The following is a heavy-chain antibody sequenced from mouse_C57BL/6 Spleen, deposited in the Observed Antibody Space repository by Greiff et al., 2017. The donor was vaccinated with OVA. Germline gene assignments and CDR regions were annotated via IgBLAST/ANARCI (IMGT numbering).Heavy chain of an antibody. V-gene: IGHV1-55*01. Sequence: QVQLQQPGAELVKPGASVKMSCKASGYTFTSYWITWVKQRPGQGLEWIGDIYPGSGSTNYNEKFKSKATLTVDTSSSTAYMQLSGLTSEDSAVYYCARDYYGSSSFADWGQGALVTVSA. CDR3: ARDYYGSSSFAD. CDR1: GYTFTSYW. J-gene: IGHJ3*01. CDR2: IYPGSGST. D-gene: IGHD1-1*01.